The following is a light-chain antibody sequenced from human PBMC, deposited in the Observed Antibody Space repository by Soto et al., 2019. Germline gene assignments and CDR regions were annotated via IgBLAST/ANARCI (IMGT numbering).Light chain of an antibody. Sequence: DVEVPQSQPSLSGSVGDRVTITCRASHNIERWMAWYQQKPGKAPSLLIFDASTLHSGVPSRFSGSGSGTDFTLTISSLQPDDFATYYCQQFAISTTSGQRSKVDIK. J-gene: IGKJ1*01. CDR1: HNIERW. CDR2: DAS. V-gene: IGKV1-5*01. CDR3: QQFAISTT.